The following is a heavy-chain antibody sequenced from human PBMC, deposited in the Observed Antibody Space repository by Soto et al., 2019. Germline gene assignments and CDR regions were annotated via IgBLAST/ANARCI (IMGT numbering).Heavy chain of an antibody. Sequence: QITLKAAGPTLVKPTQTLTLTCTFSGFSLSTTGEGVFWIRQPPGKAPEWLALFHWNDDKRYSPSLRPRLTIRKDTSRNPVVLSLTNLDPVDTGTYYRAHRRLVDTSPDYTGLDVWGQGTTVIVSS. V-gene: IGHV2-5*01. CDR3: AHRRLVDTSPDYTGLDV. D-gene: IGHD2-15*01. CDR1: GFSLSTTGEG. J-gene: IGHJ6*02. CDR2: FHWNDDK.